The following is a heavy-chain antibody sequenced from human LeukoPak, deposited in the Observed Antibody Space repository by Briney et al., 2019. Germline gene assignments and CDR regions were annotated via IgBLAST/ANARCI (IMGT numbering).Heavy chain of an antibody. D-gene: IGHD1-20*01. J-gene: IGHJ4*02. CDR1: RFTFSNYG. CDR2: ISYDGSNK. Sequence: GGSLRLSCAASRFTFSNYGMHWVRQAPGKGLEWVAIISYDGSNKYYADSVKGRFTISRDNSKNTLYLQMNSLRAEDSAVYYCAKTGNYNWNGFDYWGQGTLVTVSS. CDR3: AKTGNYNWNGFDY. V-gene: IGHV3-30*18.